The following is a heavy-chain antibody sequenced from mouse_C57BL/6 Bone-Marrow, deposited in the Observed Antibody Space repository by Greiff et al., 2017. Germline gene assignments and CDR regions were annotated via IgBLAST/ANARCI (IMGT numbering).Heavy chain of an antibody. V-gene: IGHV1-72*01. D-gene: IGHD2-5*01. J-gene: IGHJ1*03. Sequence: QVQLQQPGAELVKPGASVKLSCKASGYTFTSYWMHWVKQRPGRGLEWIGRIDPNSGGTKYNEKFKSKATLTVDKPSSTAYMQLSSLTSEDSAVYYCARERDNNCPDWYFDVWGTGTTVTVSS. CDR3: ARERDNNCPDWYFDV. CDR1: GYTFTSYW. CDR2: IDPNSGGT.